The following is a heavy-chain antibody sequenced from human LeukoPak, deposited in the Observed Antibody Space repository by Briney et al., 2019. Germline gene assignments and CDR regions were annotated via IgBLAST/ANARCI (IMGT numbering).Heavy chain of an antibody. J-gene: IGHJ4*02. Sequence: SETLSLPWAVYGESFSGYYWSWIRQTPRKGLGWIGEINHTGGTNYNPSLKSRVTISGDTSKNQFSLKLSSVTATDTAMYYCARRPRNSGTYDGPSGLDYWGQGTPVTVSS. CDR1: GESFSGYY. V-gene: IGHV4-34*01. CDR2: INHTGGT. CDR3: ARRPRNSGTYDGPSGLDY. D-gene: IGHD1-26*01.